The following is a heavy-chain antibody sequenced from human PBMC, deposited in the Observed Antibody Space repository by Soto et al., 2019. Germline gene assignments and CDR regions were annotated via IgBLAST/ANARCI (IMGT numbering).Heavy chain of an antibody. D-gene: IGHD4-17*01. CDR3: AHRGYGDYPRDNWFDP. CDR2: IYWNDDK. V-gene: IGHV2-5*01. J-gene: IGHJ5*02. Sequence: QITLKESGPTVVKPTQALTLTCSFSGFSLSTSGRGVGWIRQPPGKALEWLALIYWNDDKRFSPSLRSRLTITKDTSKNQVVLTMTNVDPVDTATYYCAHRGYGDYPRDNWFDPWGQGTLVTVSS. CDR1: GFSLSTSGRG.